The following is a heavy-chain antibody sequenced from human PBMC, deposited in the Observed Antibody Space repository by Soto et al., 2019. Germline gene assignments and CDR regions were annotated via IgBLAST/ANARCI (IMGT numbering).Heavy chain of an antibody. V-gene: IGHV4-34*01. D-gene: IGHD6-13*01. J-gene: IGHJ4*02. Sequence: SETLSLTCAVYGGSFSGYYWSWIRQPPGKGLEWIGEINHSGSTNYNPSLKSRVTISVDTSKNQFSLKLSSVTAADTAVYYCAREKPYPSSWYHDYWGQGTLVTVS. CDR2: INHSGST. CDR3: AREKPYPSSWYHDY. CDR1: GGSFSGYY.